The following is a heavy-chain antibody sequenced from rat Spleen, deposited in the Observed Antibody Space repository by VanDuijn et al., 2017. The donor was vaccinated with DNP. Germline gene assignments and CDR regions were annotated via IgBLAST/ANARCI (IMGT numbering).Heavy chain of an antibody. CDR2: ISFDGRST. D-gene: IGHD1-2*01. J-gene: IGHJ2*01. Sequence: EVQLVESGGGLVQPGRSMKLSCAASGFTFSDYNMAWVRQAPKKGLEWVATISFDGRSTYYRDSVKDRFTISRDYAENTVYLQMSSLRSEDTATYYCASWAPIAPLSTSNYWGQGVMVTVSS. CDR1: GFTFSDYN. V-gene: IGHV5-7*01. CDR3: ASWAPIAPLSTSNY.